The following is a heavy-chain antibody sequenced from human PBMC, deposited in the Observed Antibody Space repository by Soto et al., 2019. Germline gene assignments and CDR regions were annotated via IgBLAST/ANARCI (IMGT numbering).Heavy chain of an antibody. CDR2: IYYSGST. J-gene: IGHJ5*02. Sequence: SETLSLTCTVSGGSISSSSYYWGWIRQPPGKGLEWIGSIYYSGSTYYNPSLKSRVTISVDTSKNQFSLKLSSVTAADTAVYYCARHLAATTMPAWFDPWGQGTLVTVSS. V-gene: IGHV4-39*01. CDR1: GGSISSSSYY. CDR3: ARHLAATTMPAWFDP. D-gene: IGHD5-12*01.